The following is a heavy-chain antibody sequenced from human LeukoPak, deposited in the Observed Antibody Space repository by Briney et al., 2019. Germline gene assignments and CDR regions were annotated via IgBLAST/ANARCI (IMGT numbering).Heavy chain of an antibody. Sequence: GGSLRLSCAASGFTFSSYDMIWVRQAPGRGLEWVSKITTRGGDTVYAESVKGRFTISRDNSKNTLDLQMNSLRAEDSAVYYCARKNSDYLNNPDYWGQGTLVTVSP. D-gene: IGHD1-14*01. V-gene: IGHV3-23*01. CDR2: ITTRGGDT. J-gene: IGHJ4*02. CDR1: GFTFSSYD. CDR3: ARKNSDYLNNPDY.